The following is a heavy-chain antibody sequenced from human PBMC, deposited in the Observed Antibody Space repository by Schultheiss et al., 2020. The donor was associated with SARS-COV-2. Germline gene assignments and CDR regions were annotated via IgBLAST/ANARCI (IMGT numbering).Heavy chain of an antibody. CDR3: ARAGTTVTSNWFDP. D-gene: IGHD4-17*01. CDR2: IYTSGST. Sequence: SQTLSLTCAVSGGSISSGGYSWSWIRQPAGKGLEWIGRIYTSGSTNYNPSLKSRVTISVDTSKNQFSLKLSSVTAADTAVYYCARAGTTVTSNWFDPWGQGTLVTVSS. V-gene: IGHV4-61*02. J-gene: IGHJ5*02. CDR1: GGSISSGGYS.